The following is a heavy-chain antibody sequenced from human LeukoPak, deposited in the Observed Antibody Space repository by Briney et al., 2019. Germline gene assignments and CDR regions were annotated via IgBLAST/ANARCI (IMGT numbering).Heavy chain of an antibody. Sequence: ASVKVSFKASGGTFSSYAISWVRQAPGQGLEWMGIINPSGGSTSYAQKFQGRVTMTRDTSASTVYMELSSLRSEDTAVYYCAKGMVQPDYWGQGTLVTVSS. CDR3: AKGMVQPDY. V-gene: IGHV1-46*01. J-gene: IGHJ4*02. D-gene: IGHD1-1*01. CDR1: GGTFSSYA. CDR2: INPSGGST.